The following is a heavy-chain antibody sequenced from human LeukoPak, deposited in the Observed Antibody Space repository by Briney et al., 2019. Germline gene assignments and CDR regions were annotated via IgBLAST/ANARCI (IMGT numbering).Heavy chain of an antibody. J-gene: IGHJ4*02. V-gene: IGHV3-23*01. CDR3: AKPGRRWELLRKYVDY. D-gene: IGHD1-26*01. CDR1: GFTFSSYA. CDR2: ISGSGGST. Sequence: GGSLRLSCAASGFTFSSYAMSWVRQAPGKWLEWVSAISGSGGSTYYADSVKGRFTISRDNSKNTLYLQMNSLRAEDTAVYYFAKPGRRWELLRKYVDYWGQGNVVTVSS.